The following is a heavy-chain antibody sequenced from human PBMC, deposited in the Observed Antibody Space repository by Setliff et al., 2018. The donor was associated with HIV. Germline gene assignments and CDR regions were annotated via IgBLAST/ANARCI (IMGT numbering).Heavy chain of an antibody. D-gene: IGHD6-6*01. CDR1: GDSISDTTYY. CDR2: SYHSGST. Sequence: SETLSLTCSVSGDSISDTTYYWGWIRQPPGKGLEWIGNSYHSGSTLYKPSLKSRVTMSVDTSKNQFSLKPNSVTAADTAVYHCARLSSYRSSSYYFDYWGQGALVTVSS. V-gene: IGHV4-39*01. CDR3: ARLSSYRSSSYYFDY. J-gene: IGHJ4*02.